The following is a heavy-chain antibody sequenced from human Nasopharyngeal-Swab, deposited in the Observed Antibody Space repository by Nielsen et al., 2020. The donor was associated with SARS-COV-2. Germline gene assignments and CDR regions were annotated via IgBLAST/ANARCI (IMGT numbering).Heavy chain of an antibody. CDR3: ARARRDFGSMFGVVNEFDY. CDR1: GGSISSGDYY. Sequence: SETLSLTCTVSGGSISSGDYYWSWIRQPPGKGLEWIGYIYYSGSTYYNPSLKSRVTISVDTSKNQFSLKLSSVTAADTAVYYCARARRDFGSMFGVVNEFDYWGQGTLVTVSS. J-gene: IGHJ4*02. CDR2: IYYSGST. V-gene: IGHV4-30-4*01. D-gene: IGHD3-3*01.